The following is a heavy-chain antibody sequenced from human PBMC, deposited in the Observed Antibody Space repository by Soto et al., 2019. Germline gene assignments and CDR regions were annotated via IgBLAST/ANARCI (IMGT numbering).Heavy chain of an antibody. CDR2: ISAYNGNT. D-gene: IGHD2-15*01. CDR3: ARDQGVVVVAAAIDAFDI. CDR1: GYTFTSYG. V-gene: IGHV1-18*01. Sequence: QVQLVQSGAEVKKPGASVKVSCKASGYTFTSYGISWVRQAPGQGLEWMGWISAYNGNTNYAQQLQGRVTMTTDTSTSTAYMELRSLRSDDTAVYYCARDQGVVVVAAAIDAFDIWGQGTMVTVSS. J-gene: IGHJ3*02.